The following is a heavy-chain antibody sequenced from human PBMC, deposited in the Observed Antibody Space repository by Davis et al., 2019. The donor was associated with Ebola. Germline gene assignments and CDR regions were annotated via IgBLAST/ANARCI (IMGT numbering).Heavy chain of an antibody. D-gene: IGHD3-3*01. CDR1: VITFSSYA. CDR2: ISGSGGST. V-gene: IGHV3-23*01. J-gene: IGHJ6*02. Sequence: GESLKISCTDSVITFSSYAMTWVRQAPGKGLEWVSAISGSGGSTYYADSVKGRFTISRDNSKKTLYLQMNSLRAEDTAVYYCARDALEWLPPSLYYYYGMDVWGQGTTVTVSS. CDR3: ARDALEWLPPSLYYYYGMDV.